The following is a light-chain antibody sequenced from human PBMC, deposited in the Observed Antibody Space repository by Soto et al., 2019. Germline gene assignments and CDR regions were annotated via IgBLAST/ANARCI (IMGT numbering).Light chain of an antibody. CDR3: SSYAGSNILYV. Sequence: QSVLTQPPSASGSPGQSVTISCTGTSSDVGGYNYVSWYQQHPGKAPKLMIYEVSKRPSRVPDRFSGSKSGNTASLTVSGLQAEDEADYYCSSYAGSNILYVFGTGTKVTVL. CDR1: SSDVGGYNY. CDR2: EVS. J-gene: IGLJ1*01. V-gene: IGLV2-8*01.